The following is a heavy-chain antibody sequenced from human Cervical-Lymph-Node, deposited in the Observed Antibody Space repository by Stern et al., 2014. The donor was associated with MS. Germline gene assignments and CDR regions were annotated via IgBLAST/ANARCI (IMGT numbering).Heavy chain of an antibody. J-gene: IGHJ4*02. V-gene: IGHV1-46*03. Sequence: VQLVESGAEVKKPGASVKVSCKASGYTFRKYYMHWVRQAPGQGLEWVGIINPSRNTTSHAQKFQDRVTISKDTSKNQANRELGSLRSEDTAVYYCARDSRGTYSSLDYWGQGTLVTVSS. CDR3: ARDSRGTYSSLDY. CDR2: INPSRNTT. D-gene: IGHD1-26*01. CDR1: GYTFRKYY.